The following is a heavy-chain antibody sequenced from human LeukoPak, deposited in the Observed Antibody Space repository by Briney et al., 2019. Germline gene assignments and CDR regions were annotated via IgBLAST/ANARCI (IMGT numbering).Heavy chain of an antibody. Sequence: GGSLRLSCAASGFSVINTCVNWVRQAPGKGLEWVSVIDDSGATSFVDAVKGRFTISRDNSKNTVSLHMNNLRAEDTAVYYCVSGYGDYNFDFWGQGTLVTVSS. J-gene: IGHJ4*02. CDR2: IDDSGAT. D-gene: IGHD4-17*01. CDR3: VSGYGDYNFDF. V-gene: IGHV3-53*01. CDR1: GFSVINTC.